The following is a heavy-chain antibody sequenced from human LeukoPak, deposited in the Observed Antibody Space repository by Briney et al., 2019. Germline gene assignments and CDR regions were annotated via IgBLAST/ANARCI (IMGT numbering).Heavy chain of an antibody. V-gene: IGHV4-34*01. CDR1: GGSFSGYY. J-gene: IGHJ6*03. D-gene: IGHD2-15*01. Sequence: SETLSLTCAVYGGSFSGYYWSWIRQPPGKGLEWIGEINHSGSTNYNPSLKSRVTISVDTSKNQFSLKLSSVTAADTAVYYCARGKVAVAATPKKYYYYYYMDVRGKGTTVTVSS. CDR3: ARGKVAVAATPKKYYYYYYMDV. CDR2: INHSGST.